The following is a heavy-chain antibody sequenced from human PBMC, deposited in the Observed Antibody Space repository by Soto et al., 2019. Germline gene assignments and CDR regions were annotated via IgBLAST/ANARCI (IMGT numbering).Heavy chain of an antibody. J-gene: IGHJ4*02. V-gene: IGHV1-18*01. CDR2: ISAHNGNT. CDR1: GYGFTTYG. Sequence: QIHLVQSGAEVKKPGASVKVSCKGSGYGFTTYGITWVRQAPGQGLEWMAWISAHNGNTNYAQKLQGRVTVTRDTSTSTAYMELRSLRSDDTAVYYCARGRYADYGGQGALVTVSS. CDR3: ARGRYADY. D-gene: IGHD1-1*01.